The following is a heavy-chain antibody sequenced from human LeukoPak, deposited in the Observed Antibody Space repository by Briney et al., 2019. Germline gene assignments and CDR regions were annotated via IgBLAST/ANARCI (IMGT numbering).Heavy chain of an antibody. Sequence: PGGSLRLSCAASGFTFSSYGMSWVRQAPGKGLEWVSYISRSSTTIYYADSVKGRFTISRDNAKNSLYLQMNRLRAEDTAVYYCATSGYSSSWYFGWGQGTLVTVSS. CDR3: ATSGYSSSWYFG. V-gene: IGHV3-48*01. CDR1: GFTFSSYG. D-gene: IGHD6-13*01. J-gene: IGHJ4*02. CDR2: ISRSSTTI.